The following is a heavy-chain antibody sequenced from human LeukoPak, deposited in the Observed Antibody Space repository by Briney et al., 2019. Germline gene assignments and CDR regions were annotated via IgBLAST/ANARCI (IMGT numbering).Heavy chain of an antibody. Sequence: GGSLRLSCAASGFTFSSYSMNWVRQAPGKGLEWVSFISSSSNYIYYADSVKGRFTISRDNAKNSLYLQMNSLRAEDTAVYYCARPYYYSSGSLPYWGQGTLVTVSS. D-gene: IGHD3-10*01. V-gene: IGHV3-21*01. CDR2: ISSSSNYI. CDR3: ARPYYYSSGSLPY. CDR1: GFTFSSYS. J-gene: IGHJ4*02.